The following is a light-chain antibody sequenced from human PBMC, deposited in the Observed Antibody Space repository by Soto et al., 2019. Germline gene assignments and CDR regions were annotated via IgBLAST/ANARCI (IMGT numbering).Light chain of an antibody. J-gene: IGKJ2*01. CDR3: QQYKTYPYT. CDR2: AAS. Sequence: DIRMTQSPSSLSASVGDRVTITCRASQYIRNFLAWFQQKPGKAPKYLIYAASLLHSGVPSKFSGSGSGTDCTLTISSLQPEDFASYYCQQYKTYPYTFGQGSKLEIK. CDR1: QYIRNF. V-gene: IGKV1-16*02.